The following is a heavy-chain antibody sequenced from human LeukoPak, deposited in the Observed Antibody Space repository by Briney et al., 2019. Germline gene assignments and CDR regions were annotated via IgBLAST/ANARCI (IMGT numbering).Heavy chain of an antibody. CDR3: AVLTYQLLDYYFDY. CDR2: ISAYNGNT. J-gene: IGHJ4*02. D-gene: IGHD2-2*01. V-gene: IGHV1-18*01. Sequence: ASVKVSCKASGYTFTSYGISWVRQAPGQGLEWMGWISAYNGNTNYAQKLQGRVTMTTDTSTSTAYMELRGLRSDDTAVYYCAVLTYQLLDYYFDYWGQGTLVTVSS. CDR1: GYTFTSYG.